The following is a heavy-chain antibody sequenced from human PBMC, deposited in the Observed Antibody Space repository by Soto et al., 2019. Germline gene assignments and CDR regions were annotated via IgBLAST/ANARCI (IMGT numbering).Heavy chain of an antibody. CDR2: IIPIFGTA. Sequence: QVQLVQSGAEVKKPGSSVKVSCKASVGTFRSYAISWVRQAPGQGLEWMGGIIPIFGTANYAQKLQGRVTITADDSKSTAYMELSSLRSEDTAVYYCARDRPPTVTLDAFDIWGQGTLLTVSS. D-gene: IGHD4-17*01. CDR3: ARDRPPTVTLDAFDI. CDR1: VGTFRSYA. J-gene: IGHJ3*02. V-gene: IGHV1-69*01.